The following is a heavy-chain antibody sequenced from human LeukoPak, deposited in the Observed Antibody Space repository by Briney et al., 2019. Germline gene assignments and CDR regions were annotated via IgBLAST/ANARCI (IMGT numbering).Heavy chain of an antibody. J-gene: IGHJ4*02. CDR3: ARTVPGYFFDY. D-gene: IGHD3-9*01. CDR2: INTDGSST. Sequence: GGSLRLFCAACGFNFSSYRMHWLRQAPGKGLVWVSRINTDGSSTRYADSVKGRFTISRDNAKNTLYLQMNSLRVEYTAVYYCARTVPGYFFDYWGQGTLVTVSS. V-gene: IGHV3-74*01. CDR1: GFNFSSYR.